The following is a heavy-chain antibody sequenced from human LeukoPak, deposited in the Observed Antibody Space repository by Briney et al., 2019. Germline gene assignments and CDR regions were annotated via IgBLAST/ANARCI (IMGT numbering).Heavy chain of an antibody. CDR1: GYTFTGYY. D-gene: IGHD3-10*01. CDR3: ARCLWFGELSWFDP. Sequence: ASVKVSCKASGYTFTGYYMHWVRQAPGQGLEWMGRINPNSGGTNYAQKFQGRVTMTRDTSISTAYMELSRLRSDDTAVYYCARCLWFGELSWFDPWGQGTLVTVSS. J-gene: IGHJ5*02. V-gene: IGHV1-2*06. CDR2: INPNSGGT.